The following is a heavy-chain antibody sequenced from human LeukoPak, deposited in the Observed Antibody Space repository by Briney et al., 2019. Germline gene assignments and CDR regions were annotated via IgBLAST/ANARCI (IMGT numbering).Heavy chain of an antibody. Sequence: SDTLSLTCTLSVRSISSWGYYWTWIPQHPGKGLEWNEYIYYSGRTYYNPSLKSRVTISVDTSKNQFSLKLSSVTAADTAVYYCARVSRARASYYFDYWGQGTLVTVSS. CDR1: VRSISSWGYY. CDR2: IYYSGRT. CDR3: ARVSRARASYYFDY. V-gene: IGHV4-31*03. J-gene: IGHJ4*02.